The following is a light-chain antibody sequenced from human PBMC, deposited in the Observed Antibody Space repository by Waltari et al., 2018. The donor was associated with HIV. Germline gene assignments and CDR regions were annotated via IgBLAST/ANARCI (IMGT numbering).Light chain of an antibody. CDR2: DVT. J-gene: IGLJ3*02. V-gene: IGLV2-14*03. CDR3: CSQATSGSLM. Sequence: QSALTQPASVSGSPGQSITISCSGPPRAIDAAYSFSWYQQHQSKAPTLMIFDVTYRPSWVSSRFSASRSGTTASLTVSGLQPEDEAEYFCCSQATSGSLMFGGGTKLTVL. CDR1: PRAIDAAYS.